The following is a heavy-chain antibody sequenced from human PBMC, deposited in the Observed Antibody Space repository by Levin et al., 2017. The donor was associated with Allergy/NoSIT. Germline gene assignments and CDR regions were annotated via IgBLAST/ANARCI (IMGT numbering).Heavy chain of an antibody. Sequence: PSESLSLTCTVSGDSISGYYWSWIRLSPGKGLEWIAHIHSSGSTTYNPSLRSRVTISIDMSKNLFSLKVNSVTTADTAVYFCARHFGSGTFPMDVWGRGTTVTVSS. CDR2: IHSSGST. D-gene: IGHD3-10*01. J-gene: IGHJ6*03. CDR3: ARHFGSGTFPMDV. V-gene: IGHV4-59*01. CDR1: GDSISGYY.